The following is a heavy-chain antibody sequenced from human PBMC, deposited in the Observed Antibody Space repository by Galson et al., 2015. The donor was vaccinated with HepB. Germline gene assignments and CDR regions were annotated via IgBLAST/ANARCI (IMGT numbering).Heavy chain of an antibody. CDR1: GYSFTSYW. V-gene: IGHV5-10-1*01. D-gene: IGHD2-2*01. CDR2: IDPSDSYT. J-gene: IGHJ6*02. CDR3: ARLSVPAVHYYYYGMDV. Sequence: QSGAEVKKPGESLRISCKGSGYSFTSYWISWVRQMPGKGLEWMGRIDPSDSYTNYSPSFQGHVTISADKSISTAYLQWSSLKASDTAMYYFARLSVPAVHYYYYGMDVWGQGTTVTVSS.